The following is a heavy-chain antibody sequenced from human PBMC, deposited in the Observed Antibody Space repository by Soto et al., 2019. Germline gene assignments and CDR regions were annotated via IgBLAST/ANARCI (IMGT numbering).Heavy chain of an antibody. CDR1: GFTFSSYA. CDR3: AKGGYVNIVATTNFDY. V-gene: IGHV3-23*01. Sequence: PGGSLRLSCAASGFTFSSYAMSWVRQAPGKGLEWVSAISGSGGSTYYADSVKGRFTISRDNSKNTLYLQMSSLGAEDTAVYYCAKGGYVNIVATTNFDYWGQGTLVTVSS. CDR2: ISGSGGST. D-gene: IGHD5-12*01. J-gene: IGHJ4*02.